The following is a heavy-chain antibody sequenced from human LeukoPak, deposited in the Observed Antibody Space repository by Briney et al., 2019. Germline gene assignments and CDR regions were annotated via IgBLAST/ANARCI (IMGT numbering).Heavy chain of an antibody. J-gene: IGHJ4*02. CDR3: ARRGGTGEFDY. CDR2: ISAYNGNT. V-gene: IGHV1-18*01. CDR1: GYTYTTYG. Sequence: ASVKVSCKASGYTYTTYGISWVRQAPGQGLEWMGWISAYNGNTNYAQKLQGRVTMTTDTSTSTAYMELRSLGSEDTAVYYCARRGGTGEFDYWGQGTLVTVSS. D-gene: IGHD7-27*01.